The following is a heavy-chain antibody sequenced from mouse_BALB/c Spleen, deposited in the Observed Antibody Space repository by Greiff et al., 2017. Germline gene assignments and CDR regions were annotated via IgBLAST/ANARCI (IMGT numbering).Heavy chain of an antibody. Sequence: SGAELMKPGASVKISCKATGYTFSSYWIEWVKQRPGHGLEWIGEILPGSGSTNYNEKFKGKATFTADTSSNTAYMQLSSLTSEDSAVYYCARWVRGTTVVAPFDYWGQGTTLTVSS. CDR3: ARWVRGTTVVAPFDY. V-gene: IGHV1-9*01. CDR2: ILPGSGST. CDR1: GYTFSSYW. D-gene: IGHD1-1*01. J-gene: IGHJ2*01.